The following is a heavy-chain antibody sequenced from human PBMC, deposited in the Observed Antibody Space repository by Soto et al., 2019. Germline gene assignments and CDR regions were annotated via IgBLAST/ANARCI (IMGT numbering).Heavy chain of an antibody. J-gene: IGHJ4*02. D-gene: IGHD1-26*01. CDR2: IYYSGST. V-gene: IGHV4-31*03. CDR1: GGSISSGGYY. Sequence: TLSLTCTVSGGSISSGGYYWSWIRQHPGKGLEWIGYIYYSGSTYYNPSLKSRVTISVDTSKNQFSLKLSSVTAADTAVYYCARLLVGATGIDYWGQGTLVTVSS. CDR3: ARLLVGATGIDY.